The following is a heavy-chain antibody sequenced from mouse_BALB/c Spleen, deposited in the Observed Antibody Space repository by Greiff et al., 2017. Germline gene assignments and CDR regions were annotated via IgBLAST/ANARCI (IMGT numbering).Heavy chain of an antibody. Sequence: EVMLVESGGGLVQPGGSRKLSCAASGFTFSSFGMHWVRQAPEKGLEWVAYISSGSSTIYYADTVKGRFTISRDNPKNTLFLQMTSLRSEDTAMYYCARMYGYAMDYWGQGTSVTVSS. J-gene: IGHJ4*01. CDR3: ARMYGYAMDY. CDR2: ISSGSSTI. CDR1: GFTFSSFG. D-gene: IGHD1-1*01. V-gene: IGHV5-17*02.